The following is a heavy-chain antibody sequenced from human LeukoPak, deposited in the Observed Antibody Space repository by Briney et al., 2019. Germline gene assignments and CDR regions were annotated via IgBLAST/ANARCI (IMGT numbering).Heavy chain of an antibody. Sequence: SETLSVTCPVAGGSISSYYWSWIRQPPGKGLEWIGYIYYSGSTNYNPSLKSRVTISVDTSKNQFSLKLSSVTAADTAVYYCARDRVYGSGTYTLDYYYYYMDVWGKGTTVTVSS. CDR1: GGSISSYY. V-gene: IGHV4-59*01. CDR3: ARDRVYGSGTYTLDYYYYYMDV. J-gene: IGHJ6*03. CDR2: IYYSGST. D-gene: IGHD3-10*01.